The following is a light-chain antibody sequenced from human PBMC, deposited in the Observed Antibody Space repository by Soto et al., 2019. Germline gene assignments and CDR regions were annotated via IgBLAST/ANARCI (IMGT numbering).Light chain of an antibody. J-gene: IGLJ1*01. CDR3: QSYDRSLSGSF. CDR2: GNS. CDR1: SSNIGADYD. V-gene: IGLV1-40*01. Sequence: QSVLTQPPSVSGAPGQRVTISCTGSSSNIGADYDVYWYQQLPGTAPKLLIYGNSNRPSGVPDRFSGSRSATSASLTITGLQAEDEADYYCQSYDRSLSGSFFGTGTKVTVL.